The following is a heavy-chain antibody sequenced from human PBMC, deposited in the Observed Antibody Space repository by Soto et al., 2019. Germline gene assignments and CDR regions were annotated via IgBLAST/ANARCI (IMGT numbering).Heavy chain of an antibody. J-gene: IGHJ3*02. D-gene: IGHD3-3*01. CDR3: ARSGERNYDFWSGPTQDDAFDI. CDR2: ISSSSSTI. CDR1: GFTSSXYS. Sequence: GGSXRLXXAASGFTSSXYSXXWXXQAPGXXLEWXSYISSSSSTIYYADSVKGRFTISRDNAKNSLYLQMNSLRAEDTAVYYCARSGERNYDFWSGPTQDDAFDIWGQGTMVTVSS. V-gene: IGHV3-48*01.